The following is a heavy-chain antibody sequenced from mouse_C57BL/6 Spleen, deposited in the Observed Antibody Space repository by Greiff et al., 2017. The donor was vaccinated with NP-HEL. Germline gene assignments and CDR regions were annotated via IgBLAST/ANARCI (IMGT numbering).Heavy chain of an antibody. CDR3: ARSGYYYGSSDYFDY. D-gene: IGHD1-1*01. CDR2: IYIGNGYT. Sequence: EVKVVESGAELVRPGSSVKMSCKTSGYTFTSYGINWVKQRPGQGLEWIGYIYIGNGYTEYNEKFKGKATLTSDTSSSTAYMQLSSLTSEDSAIYFCARSGYYYGSSDYFDYWGQGTTLTVSS. J-gene: IGHJ2*01. V-gene: IGHV1-58*01. CDR1: GYTFTSYG.